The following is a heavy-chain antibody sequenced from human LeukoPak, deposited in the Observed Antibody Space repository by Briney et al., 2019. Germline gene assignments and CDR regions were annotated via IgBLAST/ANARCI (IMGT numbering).Heavy chain of an antibody. V-gene: IGHV4-4*07. Sequence: SETLSLTCTVSGGSISGHYWTWIRQPAGKGLEWIGRIYSSGSTGYNPSLKSRVTMSVDTSKNQFSLKLSPVTAADTAVYYCARDFVTMVRGVIITSRFDPWGQGTLVTVSS. J-gene: IGHJ5*02. D-gene: IGHD3-10*01. CDR3: ARDFVTMVRGVIITSRFDP. CDR2: IYSSGST. CDR1: GGSISGHY.